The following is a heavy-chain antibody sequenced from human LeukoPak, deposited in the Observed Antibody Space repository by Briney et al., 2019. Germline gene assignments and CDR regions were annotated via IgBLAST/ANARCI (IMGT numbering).Heavy chain of an antibody. Sequence: PSETLSLTCSVSGGSISGHYWNWIRQPAGKRLEWIGRIFTSGITNYNPSLKSRVTMSVDTSKNQFSLNLSSVTAADTAVYYCARESSGSYYNPQGYMDVWGKGTTVTVSS. CDR2: IFTSGIT. CDR3: ARESSGSYYNPQGYMDV. CDR1: GGSISGHY. J-gene: IGHJ6*03. V-gene: IGHV4-4*07. D-gene: IGHD3-10*01.